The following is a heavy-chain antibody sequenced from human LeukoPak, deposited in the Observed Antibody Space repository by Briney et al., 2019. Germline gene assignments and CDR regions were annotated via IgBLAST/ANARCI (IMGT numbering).Heavy chain of an antibody. D-gene: IGHD3-10*01. J-gene: IGHJ4*02. CDR2: IRYDGSSK. Sequence: AGGSLRLSCAASEFSVGSNYMTWVRQAPGKGLEWVAFIRYDGSSKYYADSVKGRFTISRDNSKNTLYLQMNSLRAEDTAVYYCAKDFTYYGSGSYYNVGDYWGQGTLVTVSS. CDR3: AKDFTYYGSGSYYNVGDY. V-gene: IGHV3-30*02. CDR1: EFSVGSNY.